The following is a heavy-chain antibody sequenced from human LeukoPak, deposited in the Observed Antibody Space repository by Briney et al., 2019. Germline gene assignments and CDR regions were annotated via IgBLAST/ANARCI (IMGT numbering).Heavy chain of an antibody. CDR2: IIPIFGTA. D-gene: IGHD1-26*01. J-gene: IGHJ3*02. CDR3: ARAEYSGSYTGYAFDI. Sequence: GSSVKVSCKASGGTFSSYAISWVRQAPGQGLEWMGGIIPIFGTANYAQKFQGRVTITTDESTSTAYMELGSLRSEDTAVYYCARAEYSGSYTGYAFDIWGQGTMVTVSS. CDR1: GGTFSSYA. V-gene: IGHV1-69*05.